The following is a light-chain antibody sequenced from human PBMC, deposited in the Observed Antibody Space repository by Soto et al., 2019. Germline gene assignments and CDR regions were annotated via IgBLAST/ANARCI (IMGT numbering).Light chain of an antibody. V-gene: IGKV3-20*01. CDR1: ESVSSSY. CDR2: GAS. Sequence: EIVLRQSPNTLSLSPGERATLSCWASESVSSSYLAWYQQRPGQAPRLLIYGASSRATGIPDRFSGSGSGIDVTLTISRLEPEDFAMYYCQQYSASPRTFGQGTKVEIK. J-gene: IGKJ2*01. CDR3: QQYSASPRT.